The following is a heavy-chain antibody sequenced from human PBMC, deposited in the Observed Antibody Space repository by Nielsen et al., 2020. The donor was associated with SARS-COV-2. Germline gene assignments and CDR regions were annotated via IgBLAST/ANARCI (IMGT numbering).Heavy chain of an antibody. Sequence: ASVKVSCKASGYTFSTYYMHWVRQAPGQGLEWMGLINPSGGFTKYAQKFQGRVTMTRDMSTSTVYMELSSLRAEDTAVYYCARLPADNWGSDYWGQGTLVTVSS. J-gene: IGHJ4*02. CDR3: ARLPADNWGSDY. D-gene: IGHD7-27*01. V-gene: IGHV1-46*01. CDR1: GYTFSTYY. CDR2: INPSGGFT.